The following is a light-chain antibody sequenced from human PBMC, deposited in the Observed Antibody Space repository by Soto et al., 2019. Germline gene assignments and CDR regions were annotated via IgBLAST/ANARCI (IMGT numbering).Light chain of an antibody. CDR1: QSLTSSY. V-gene: IGKV3-20*01. J-gene: IGKJ5*01. CDR2: GAF. Sequence: ETVLTQSPGTLSLSPGERATLCCRASQSLTSSYLAWYQQKPVQAPXPLIYGAFSRATGIPDRFSGSGSGTEFTLTISRLEPEDFAVYYCQQYGSLITFGQGTRLEIK. CDR3: QQYGSLIT.